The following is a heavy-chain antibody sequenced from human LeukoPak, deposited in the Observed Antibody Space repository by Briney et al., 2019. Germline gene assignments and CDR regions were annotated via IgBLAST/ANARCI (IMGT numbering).Heavy chain of an antibody. V-gene: IGHV3-23*01. J-gene: IGHJ4*02. CDR1: GFTFSSYA. D-gene: IGHD6-19*01. Sequence: GGSLRLSCAASGFTFSSYAMSWVRQAPGKGLEWVSAISGSGGSTYYADSVKGRFTISRDNSKNTLYLQMNSLRAEDTAVYYCAKLGTSSGWYFYFDYWGQGTLVTVSS. CDR2: ISGSGGST. CDR3: AKLGTSSGWYFYFDY.